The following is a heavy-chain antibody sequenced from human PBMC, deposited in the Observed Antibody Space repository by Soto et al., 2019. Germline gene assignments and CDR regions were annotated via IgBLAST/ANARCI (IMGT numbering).Heavy chain of an antibody. CDR3: ARGSYYYDSSGYYHY. J-gene: IGHJ4*02. CDR2: INPNSGGT. D-gene: IGHD3-22*01. Sequence: ASVKVSCKASGYTFTGYYMHWVRQAPGQGLEWMGWINPNSGGTNYAQKFQGWVTISVDTSKNQFPLKLSSVTAADTAVYYCARGSYYYDSSGYYHYWGQGTLVTVSS. V-gene: IGHV1-2*04. CDR1: GYTFTGYY.